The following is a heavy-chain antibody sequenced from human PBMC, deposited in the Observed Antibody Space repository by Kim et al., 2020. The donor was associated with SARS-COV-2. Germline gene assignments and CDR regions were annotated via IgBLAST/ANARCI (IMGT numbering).Heavy chain of an antibody. CDR2: RTI. V-gene: IGHV3-48*02. Sequence: RTIYYADSVKGRFTISRDNAKNSLYLQMNSLRDEDTAVYYCARSMSGFDPWGQGTLVTVSS. D-gene: IGHD3-3*01. J-gene: IGHJ5*02. CDR3: ARSMSGFDP.